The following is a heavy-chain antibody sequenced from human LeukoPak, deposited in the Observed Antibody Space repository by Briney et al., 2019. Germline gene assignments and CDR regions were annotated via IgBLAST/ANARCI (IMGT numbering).Heavy chain of an antibody. V-gene: IGHV4-61*02. J-gene: IGHJ6*03. CDR3: AREPMTNYYDSSGYYYYYYMDV. CDR2: IHAGGST. Sequence: PSETLSLTCTVSGGSIRSGSYYWSWIRQPAGKGLEWIGRIHAGGSTNYNPSLKSRVTISADTSKNQFSLKLSSVTAADTAVYYCAREPMTNYYDSSGYYYYYYMDVWGKGTTVTISS. CDR1: GGSIRSGSYY. D-gene: IGHD3-22*01.